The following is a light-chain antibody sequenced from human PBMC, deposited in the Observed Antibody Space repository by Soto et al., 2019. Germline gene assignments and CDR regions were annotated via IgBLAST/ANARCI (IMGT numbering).Light chain of an antibody. CDR2: DTF. V-gene: IGKV3-20*01. CDR1: QSVNNTY. Sequence: DIVLMQSPCTLSLSPGEGATLSCRASQSVNNTYLAWYQQKPGQAPTVLIFDTFRKASGVPARFSGSGSGNDFTLTICSLEPAGCAVYHCQQYGSSRFTFDPGTTVNVK. J-gene: IGKJ3*01. CDR3: QQYGSSRFT.